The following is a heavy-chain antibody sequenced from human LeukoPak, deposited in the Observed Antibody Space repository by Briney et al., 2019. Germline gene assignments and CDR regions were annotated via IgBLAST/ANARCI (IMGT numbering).Heavy chain of an antibody. J-gene: IGHJ6*02. CDR3: ARLGVVPEMDHDYYYYYGMDV. Sequence: GASVKVSCKASGYTFASYDINWVRQATGQGLEWMGWMNPNSGNTGYAQKFQGRVTMTRNTSISTAYMELSSLRSEDTAVYYCARLGVVPEMDHDYYYYYGMDVWGQGTTVTVSS. V-gene: IGHV1-8*01. CDR2: MNPNSGNT. D-gene: IGHD2-2*01. CDR1: GYTFASYD.